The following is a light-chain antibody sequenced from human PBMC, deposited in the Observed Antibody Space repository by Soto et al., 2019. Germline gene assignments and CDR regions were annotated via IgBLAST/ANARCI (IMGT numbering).Light chain of an antibody. CDR1: SSDVGGYNY. J-gene: IGLJ1*01. V-gene: IGLV2-14*01. CDR2: DVS. Sequence: QSVLTQPASVSGSAGLSITISCTGASSDVGGYNYVSWYQQHPGKAPKLMIYDVSNRPSGVSNRFSGSKSGNTASLTISGLQAEDEADYYCSSYTSSSTLEVFGTGTKLTV. CDR3: SSYTSSSTLEV.